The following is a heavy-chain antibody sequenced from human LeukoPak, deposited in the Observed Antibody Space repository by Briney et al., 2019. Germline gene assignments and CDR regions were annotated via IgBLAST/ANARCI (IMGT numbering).Heavy chain of an antibody. CDR2: ISAYNGNT. J-gene: IGHJ4*02. CDR3: ASGFNGGEYPGVL. CDR1: GYTFTSYG. D-gene: IGHD2/OR15-2a*01. V-gene: IGHV1-18*01. Sequence: ASVRVSCKASGYTFTSYGISWVRQAPGQGLEWMGWISAYNGNTNYAQKLQGRVTMTTDTSTSTAYMELRSLRSDDTAMYYCASGFNGGEYPGVLWGQETRVTVSS.